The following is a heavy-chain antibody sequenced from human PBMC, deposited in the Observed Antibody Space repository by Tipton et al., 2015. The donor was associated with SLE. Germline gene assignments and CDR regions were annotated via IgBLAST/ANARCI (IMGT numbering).Heavy chain of an antibody. CDR2: IDPSDSDT. J-gene: IGHJ4*02. V-gene: IGHV5-51*03. CDR3: ARRDAAAGTFDY. Sequence: QLVQSGAEVKKPGESLKISCKGSGYSFTSYWIVWVRQMPGKGLEWMGIIDPSDSDTKYSPSFQGQVSIPVDRSIDIVYLQWSTLKASDTAMYYCARRDAAAGTFDYRGQGTLVTVSS. D-gene: IGHD6-13*01. CDR1: GYSFTSYW.